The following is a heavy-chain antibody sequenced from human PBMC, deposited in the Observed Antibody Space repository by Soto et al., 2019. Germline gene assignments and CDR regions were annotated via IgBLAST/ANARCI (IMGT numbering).Heavy chain of an antibody. CDR1: GGTFSSYA. V-gene: IGHV1-69*13. CDR2: IIPIFGTA. J-gene: IGHJ4*02. CDR3: ARDLRARGLSGPYGY. D-gene: IGHD5-12*01. Sequence: SVKVSCKASGGTFSSYAISWVRQAPGRGLEWMGGIIPIFGTANYAQKFQGRVTITADESTSTAYMELSSLRSEDTAVYYCARDLRARGLSGPYGYWGQGTLVTV.